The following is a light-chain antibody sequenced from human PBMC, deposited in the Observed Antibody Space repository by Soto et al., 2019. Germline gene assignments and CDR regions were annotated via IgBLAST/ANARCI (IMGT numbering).Light chain of an antibody. CDR1: SSEVGGYNY. CDR3: SSYTSSSTRV. CDR2: EVS. Sequence: QSDLTQPASVSGSPGQLITISCTGTSSEVGGYNYVSWYQQHPRKASKLMIYEVSNRPSGVSNRFSGSKSGNTASLTISGLQSEDEADYYCSSYTSSSTRVFGTGTKLTVL. V-gene: IGLV2-14*01. J-gene: IGLJ1*01.